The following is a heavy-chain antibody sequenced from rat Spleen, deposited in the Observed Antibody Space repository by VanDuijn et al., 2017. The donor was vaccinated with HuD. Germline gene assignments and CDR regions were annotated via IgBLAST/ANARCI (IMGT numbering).Heavy chain of an antibody. Sequence: EVQLVESGGGLVQPGRSLKLSCAASGFTFNNYGMHWIRQAPTEGLEWVASISPSGGSTFYRDYVKGRVTISRDNAKSTLSLQMDSLRSEDTATYNCARRHYGYTDYFDYWGQGVMVTVSS. CDR1: GFTFNNYG. CDR3: ARRHYGYTDYFDY. J-gene: IGHJ2*01. CDR2: ISPSGGST. V-gene: IGHV5-19*01. D-gene: IGHD1-9*01.